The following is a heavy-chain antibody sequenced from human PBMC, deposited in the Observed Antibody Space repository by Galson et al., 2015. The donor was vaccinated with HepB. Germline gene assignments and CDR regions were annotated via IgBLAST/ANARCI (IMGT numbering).Heavy chain of an antibody. V-gene: IGHV3-21*05. J-gene: IGHJ4*02. CDR2: MDSTSSYI. CDR3: ARGGLSGTTYFDY. CDR1: GFTFSTYT. D-gene: IGHD1-7*01. Sequence: SLRLSCAASGFTFSTYTMNWVRRGPGKGLEWISYMDSTSSYIFYADSVKGRFTFSRDNAKNSLYLQMNSLRAEDTAVYYCARGGLSGTTYFDYWGQGTLVTVSS.